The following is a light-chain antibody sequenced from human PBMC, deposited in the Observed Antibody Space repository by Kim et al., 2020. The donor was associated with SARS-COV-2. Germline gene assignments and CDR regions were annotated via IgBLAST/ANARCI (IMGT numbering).Light chain of an antibody. Sequence: DIVMTQSPDFLAVSLGERATINCKSSQSVLFNFNNKNYLAWYQHKLGQPPKLLIYWASTRESGVPDRFSGSGSGTDFTLTITNLQAEDVAVYYCQQYFSPPPTFGQGTRLEIK. J-gene: IGKJ5*01. CDR3: QQYFSPPPT. CDR2: WAS. CDR1: QSVLFNFNNKNY. V-gene: IGKV4-1*01.